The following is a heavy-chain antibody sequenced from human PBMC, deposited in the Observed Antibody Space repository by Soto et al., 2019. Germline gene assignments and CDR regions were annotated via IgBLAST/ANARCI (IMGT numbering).Heavy chain of an antibody. D-gene: IGHD1-1*01. Sequence: PGGSLRLSCAASGFTFSSYAMSWVRQAPGKGLEWVSAISGSGGSTYYADSVKGRFTISRDNSKNTLYLQMNSLRAEDTAVYYCAKDGVGSTGTTTFDYWGQGTLVTVSS. CDR2: ISGSGGST. V-gene: IGHV3-23*01. CDR3: AKDGVGSTGTTTFDY. J-gene: IGHJ4*02. CDR1: GFTFSSYA.